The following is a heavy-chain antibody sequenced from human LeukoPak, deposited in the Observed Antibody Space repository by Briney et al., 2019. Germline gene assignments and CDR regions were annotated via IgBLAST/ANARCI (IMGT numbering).Heavy chain of an antibody. CDR1: GFTVSSNY. J-gene: IGHJ6*02. CDR3: AKGRAYYYYDMDV. V-gene: IGHV3-23*01. Sequence: GGSLRLSCAASGFTVSSNYMSWVRQAPGKGLDWVSTISGGGVDTYYADSVKGRFTISRDSSKSTLYLQMNSLRAEDTAVYYCAKGRAYYYYDMDVWGQGTTVTVSS. CDR2: ISGGGVDT.